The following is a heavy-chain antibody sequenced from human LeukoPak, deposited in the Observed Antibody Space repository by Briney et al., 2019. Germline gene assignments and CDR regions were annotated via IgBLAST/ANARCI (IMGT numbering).Heavy chain of an antibody. CDR3: ARGYGDYYLYFVY. CDR1: GYTFTGYY. CDR2: INPNSGGT. V-gene: IGHV1-2*02. J-gene: IGHJ4*02. D-gene: IGHD4-17*01. Sequence: ASVKVSCKASGYTFTGYYMHWVRQAPGQGLEWMGWINPNSGGTNYAQKFQGRVTMTRDTSISTAYMELSRLRSDDTAVYYCARGYGDYYLYFVYWGQGTLVTVSS.